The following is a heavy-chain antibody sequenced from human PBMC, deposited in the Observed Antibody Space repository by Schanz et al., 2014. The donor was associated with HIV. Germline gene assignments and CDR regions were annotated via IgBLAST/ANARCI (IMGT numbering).Heavy chain of an antibody. J-gene: IGHJ4*02. CDR2: IKQDGSEK. CDR1: GFTFSRYW. Sequence: EVQLVEAGGGLVQPGGSLRLSCAASGFTFSRYWMSWVRQAPGKGLEWVANIKQDGSEKYYVDSVKGRFTISRDNAKSSLYLQMNSRRVEDTAVYYCARLGIDTYYYDSSGYLPADYFDYWGQGTLVTVSP. CDR3: ARLGIDTYYYDSSGYLPADYFDY. D-gene: IGHD3-22*01. V-gene: IGHV3-7*01.